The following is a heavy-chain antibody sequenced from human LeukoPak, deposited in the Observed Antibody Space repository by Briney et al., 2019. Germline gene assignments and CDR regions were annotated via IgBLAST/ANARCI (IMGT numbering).Heavy chain of an antibody. V-gene: IGHV4-39*07. CDR1: GGSISSSSYY. D-gene: IGHD6-19*01. CDR3: ARYSSGPHDAFDI. J-gene: IGHJ3*02. CDR2: IYYSGST. Sequence: SETLSLTCTVSGGSISSSSYYWGWIRQPPGKGLEWIGSIYYSGSTYYNPSLKSRVTISVDTSKNQFSLKLSSVTAADTAVYYCARYSSGPHDAFDIWGQGTMVTVSS.